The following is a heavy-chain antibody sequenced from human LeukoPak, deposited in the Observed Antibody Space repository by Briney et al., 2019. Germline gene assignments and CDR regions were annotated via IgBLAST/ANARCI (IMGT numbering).Heavy chain of an antibody. V-gene: IGHV3-48*03. Sequence: GGSLILSCADSGFTFSSYEMNWVRQAPGKGLEWVSYISTGGSTIYYADSVKGRFTISRDNAKNSLYLQMNSLRAEDTAIYYCASSGYNYGFDYWGQGTLVTVSS. CDR2: ISTGGSTI. J-gene: IGHJ4*02. CDR3: ASSGYNYGFDY. D-gene: IGHD5-24*01. CDR1: GFTFSSYE.